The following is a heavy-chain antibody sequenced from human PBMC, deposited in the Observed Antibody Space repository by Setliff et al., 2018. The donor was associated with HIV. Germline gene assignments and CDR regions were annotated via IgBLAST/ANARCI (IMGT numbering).Heavy chain of an antibody. V-gene: IGHV3-72*01. Sequence: PGGSLRLSCAASGFTFSSYAMSWVRQAPGKGLEWVGRTRNKANSYTTEYAASVKGRFTISRDDSKNSLYLQMNSLKTEDTAVYYCARELSGTYFDYWGQGILVTVSS. CDR2: TRNKANSYTT. CDR3: ARELSGTYFDY. CDR1: GFTFSSYA. D-gene: IGHD1-26*01. J-gene: IGHJ4*02.